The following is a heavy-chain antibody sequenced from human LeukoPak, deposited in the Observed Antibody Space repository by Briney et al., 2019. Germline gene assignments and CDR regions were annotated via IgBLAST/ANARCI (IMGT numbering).Heavy chain of an antibody. J-gene: IGHJ4*02. D-gene: IGHD2-2*01. Sequence: GGSLRLSCAASGFTFSSYAMSWVRQAPGKGLEWVSAISGSGGSTYYADSVKGRFTISRDNAKNSLYLQMNSLRAEDTAMYYCARPYCSSTSCPTFDDWGQGTLVTVSS. CDR1: GFTFSSYA. V-gene: IGHV3-23*01. CDR2: ISGSGGST. CDR3: ARPYCSSTSCPTFDD.